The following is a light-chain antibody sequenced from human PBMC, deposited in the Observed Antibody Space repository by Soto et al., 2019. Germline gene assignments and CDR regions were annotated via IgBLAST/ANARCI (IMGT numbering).Light chain of an antibody. Sequence: DIVMTQSPLSLAVTPGEPASISCRSSQSLLYRDGRIFLDWYLQRPGHSPQLLIYLASIRASGVPDRFSGSGLGTDFTLKISRVEAEDVGIYYCMQALQTPTFGGGTRLDIK. CDR2: LAS. J-gene: IGKJ4*01. V-gene: IGKV2-28*01. CDR1: QSLLYRDGRIF. CDR3: MQALQTPT.